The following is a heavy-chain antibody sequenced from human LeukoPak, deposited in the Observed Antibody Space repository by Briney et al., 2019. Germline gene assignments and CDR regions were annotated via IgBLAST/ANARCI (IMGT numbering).Heavy chain of an antibody. CDR1: GFTFSSYW. CDR2: IKQDGSEK. J-gene: IGHJ4*02. D-gene: IGHD5-18*01. V-gene: IGHV3-7*01. Sequence: GGSLRLSCAASGFTFSSYWMSWVRQAPGKGLEWVANIKQDGSEKYYVDSVKGRFTISRDNAKNSLYLQMNSLRAEDTAVYYCAREGVDTAMVDWDYWGQGTLVTASS. CDR3: AREGVDTAMVDWDY.